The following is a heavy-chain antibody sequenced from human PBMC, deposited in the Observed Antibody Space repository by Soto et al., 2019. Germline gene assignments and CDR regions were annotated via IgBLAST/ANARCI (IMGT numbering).Heavy chain of an antibody. J-gene: IGHJ4*01. Sequence: SVKVSGKASGGTFSSYAISWVRQAPGEGLEWMGGIIPICGTANYAQKFQGRVTITADKSTSTAYMELSSLRSEDTAVYYCAIGIMANVFVYWGYGTLVAVSP. CDR1: GGTFSSYA. V-gene: IGHV1-69*06. D-gene: IGHD3-16*01. CDR2: IIPICGTA. CDR3: AIGIMANVFVY.